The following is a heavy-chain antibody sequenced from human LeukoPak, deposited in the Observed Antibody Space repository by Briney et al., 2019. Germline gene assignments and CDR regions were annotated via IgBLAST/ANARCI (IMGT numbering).Heavy chain of an antibody. Sequence: GGSLRLSCAASGFTFSSYSMNWVRQAPGKGLEWVSSISSSSSYIYYADSVKGRFTISRDNAKNSLYLQMNSLRAEDMAVYYCARVGDYGEHASWFDPWGQGTLVTVSS. CDR3: ARVGDYGEHASWFDP. V-gene: IGHV3-21*01. CDR1: GFTFSSYS. J-gene: IGHJ5*02. D-gene: IGHD4-17*01. CDR2: ISSSSSYI.